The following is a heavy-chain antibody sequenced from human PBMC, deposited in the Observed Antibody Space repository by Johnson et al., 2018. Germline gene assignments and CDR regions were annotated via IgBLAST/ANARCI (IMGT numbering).Heavy chain of an antibody. D-gene: IGHD2-2*01. CDR2: ISYDGSNK. V-gene: IGHV3-30*18. Sequence: VQLVESGGGVVQPGRSLRLSCAASGFTFSSYGMHWVRQAPGKGLECVAVISYDGSNKYYADSVKGRFTFSRDNSKNTLYLHRDSRRPEDTAVYYCAKGRGVELLGPASIVTGAVAIWGQGTVVTVSS. J-gene: IGHJ3*02. CDR1: GFTFSSYG. CDR3: AKGRGVELLGPASIVTGAVAI.